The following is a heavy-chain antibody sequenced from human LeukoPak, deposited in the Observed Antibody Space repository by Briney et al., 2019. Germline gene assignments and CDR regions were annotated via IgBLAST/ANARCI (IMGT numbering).Heavy chain of an antibody. CDR3: GKSAPSGFDP. CDR1: GYTFTTYA. Sequence: ASVKVSCKTSGYTFTTYAIHWVRQAPGRSLEWMGRINAGNGDAIYSQNFHDRITITRDTSASTVYMELTSLRSEDTAVFYCGKSAPSGFDPWGQGTLVTVSS. V-gene: IGHV1-3*01. CDR2: INAGNGDA. J-gene: IGHJ5*02.